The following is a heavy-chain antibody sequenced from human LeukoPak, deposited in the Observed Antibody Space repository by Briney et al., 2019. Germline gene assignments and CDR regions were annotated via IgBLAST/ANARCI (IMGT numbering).Heavy chain of an antibody. D-gene: IGHD5-12*01. J-gene: IGHJ5*02. CDR1: GGSISSYY. CDR3: ARESGSGYDWALNWFDP. V-gene: IGHV4-59*01. Sequence: SETLSLTCTVSGGSISSYYGSWIRQPPGKGLEWIGYIYYSGSTNYNPSLKSRVTISVDTSKNQFSLKLSSVTAADTAVYYCARESGSGYDWALNWFDPWGQGTLVTVSS. CDR2: IYYSGST.